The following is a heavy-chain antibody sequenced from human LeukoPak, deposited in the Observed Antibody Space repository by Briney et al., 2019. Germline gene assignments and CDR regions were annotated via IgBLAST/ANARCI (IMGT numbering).Heavy chain of an antibody. Sequence: GGSLRLSCAASGFTFSSYWMHWVRQALGEGLEWVSGISYSGDNTYYADSVKGRFTISRDNSKNTVYLQMNSLRAEDTAIYYCARNNGWPYFDYWGQGTLVTVSS. CDR2: ISYSGDNT. CDR1: GFTFSSYW. V-gene: IGHV3-23*01. CDR3: ARNNGWPYFDY. J-gene: IGHJ4*02. D-gene: IGHD6-19*01.